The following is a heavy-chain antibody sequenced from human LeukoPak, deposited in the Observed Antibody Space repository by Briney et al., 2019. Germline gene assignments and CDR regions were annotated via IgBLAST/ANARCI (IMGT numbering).Heavy chain of an antibody. V-gene: IGHV1-18*01. J-gene: IGHJ6*02. D-gene: IGHD6-25*01. CDR2: ISAYNGNT. Sequence: ASVKVSCKASGHTFTSYGISWVRQAPGQGLEWMGWISAYNGNTNYAQKLQGRVTMTTDTSTSTAYMELRSLRSDDTAVYYCARTATDYYYYGMDVWGQGTTVTVSS. CDR1: GHTFTSYG. CDR3: ARTATDYYYYGMDV.